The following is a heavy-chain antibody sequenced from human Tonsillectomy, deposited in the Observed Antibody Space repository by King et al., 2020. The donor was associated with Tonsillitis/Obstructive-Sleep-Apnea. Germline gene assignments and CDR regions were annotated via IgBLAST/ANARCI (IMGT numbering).Heavy chain of an antibody. V-gene: IGHV3-72*01. Sequence: VQLVESGGGLVQPGGSLRLSCAASGFTFSDHYMDWVRQAPGKGLEWVGRTRNKANSYTTEYAASVKGRFTISRDDSKNSLYLQMNSLKTEDTAVYYCARVPLLNAYSGSYEDYWGQGTLVTVSS. CDR2: TRNKANSYTT. D-gene: IGHD1-26*01. CDR1: GFTFSDHY. CDR3: ARVPLLNAYSGSYEDY. J-gene: IGHJ4*02.